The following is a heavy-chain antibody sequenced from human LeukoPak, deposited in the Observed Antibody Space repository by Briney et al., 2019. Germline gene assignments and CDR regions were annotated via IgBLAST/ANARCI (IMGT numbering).Heavy chain of an antibody. J-gene: IGHJ4*02. CDR3: ARAPPRGSSWYFDY. CDR2: IYYSGST. V-gene: IGHV4-31*03. D-gene: IGHD6-13*01. CDR1: GGSISSGGYY. Sequence: PSQTLSLTCTVSGGSISSGGYYWSWIRQHPGKGLEWIGYIYYSGSTYYNLSLKSRVTISVDTSKNQFSLKLTSVTAADTAVYYCARAPPRGSSWYFDYWGQGTLVTVSS.